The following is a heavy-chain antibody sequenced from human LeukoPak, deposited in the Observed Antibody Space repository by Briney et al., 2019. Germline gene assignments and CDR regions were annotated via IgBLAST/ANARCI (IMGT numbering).Heavy chain of an antibody. CDR3: ARVVRGAVTSNCFDP. J-gene: IGHJ5*02. Sequence: SETLSLTCTVSGGSINDYYWTWIRQAPGKGLEWIGYISNSGTTDYNPSLKSRVTMSVDTSNNEFSLRLASVTAADTAMYYCARVVRGAVTSNCFDPWGQGTLVTVSS. CDR2: ISNSGTT. V-gene: IGHV4-59*01. D-gene: IGHD4-17*01. CDR1: GGSINDYY.